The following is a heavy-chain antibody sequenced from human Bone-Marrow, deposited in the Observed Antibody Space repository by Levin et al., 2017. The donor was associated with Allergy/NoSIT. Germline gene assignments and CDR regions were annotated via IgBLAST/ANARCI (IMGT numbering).Heavy chain of an antibody. CDR1: GFTVGNNY. D-gene: IGHD1-26*01. CDR3: TRDPSVVGSRTA. CDR2: IYSFGVT. J-gene: IGHJ3*01. V-gene: IGHV3-53*01. Sequence: GGSLRLSCAVSGFTVGNNYMAWVRQAPGRRLEWVSLIYSFGVTKYADSAKGRFTISRDSSKNMVYLQMNSLRVEDTGVYYCTRDPSVVGSRTAWSQGTMVIVSS.